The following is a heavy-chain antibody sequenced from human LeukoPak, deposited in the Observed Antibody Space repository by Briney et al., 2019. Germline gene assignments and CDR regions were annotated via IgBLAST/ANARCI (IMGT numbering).Heavy chain of an antibody. Sequence: GGSLRLSCAASGFTFSSYAMSWVRQAPGKGLEWVSAISGSGGSTYYADSVKGRITISRDNSKNTLYLQMNSLRAEDTAVYFCAKRYYGSETYFALDIWGQGTVVTVSS. V-gene: IGHV3-23*01. J-gene: IGHJ3*02. D-gene: IGHD3-10*01. CDR3: AKRYYGSETYFALDI. CDR1: GFTFSSYA. CDR2: ISGSGGST.